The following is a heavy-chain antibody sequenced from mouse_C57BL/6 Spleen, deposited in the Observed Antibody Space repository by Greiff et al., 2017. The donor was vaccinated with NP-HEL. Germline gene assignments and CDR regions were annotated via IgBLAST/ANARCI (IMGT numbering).Heavy chain of an antibody. CDR2: IYPSDSET. J-gene: IGHJ2*01. Sequence: VQLQQPGAELVRPGSSVKLSCKASGYTFTSYWMDWVKQRPGQGLEWIGNIYPSDSETHYNQKFKDKATLTVDKSSSTAYMQLSSLTSEDSAVYYCARFGYGNLDYWGQGTTLTVSS. D-gene: IGHD2-1*01. CDR1: GYTFTSYW. V-gene: IGHV1-61*01. CDR3: ARFGYGNLDY.